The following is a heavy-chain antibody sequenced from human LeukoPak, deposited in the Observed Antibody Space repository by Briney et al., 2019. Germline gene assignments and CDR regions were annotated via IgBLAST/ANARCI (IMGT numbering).Heavy chain of an antibody. V-gene: IGHV3-11*04. J-gene: IGHJ6*03. CDR3: ARDRGNQRGYYYYYMDV. Sequence: GGSLRLSCAASGFTFSDYYMSWIRQAPGKGLEWVSYIGRSGTTIHYADSVKGRFTSSWDNAKNSLYLQMNSLRAEDTAVYYCARDRGNQRGYYYYYMDVWGKGTTVTVSS. D-gene: IGHD1-14*01. CDR1: GFTFSDYY. CDR2: IGRSGTTI.